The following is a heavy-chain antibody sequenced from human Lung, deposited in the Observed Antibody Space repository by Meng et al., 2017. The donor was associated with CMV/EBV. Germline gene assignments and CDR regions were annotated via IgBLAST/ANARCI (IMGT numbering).Heavy chain of an antibody. D-gene: IGHD3-22*01. CDR3: ATSSSGFFDN. CDR2: INQGGSEK. J-gene: IGHJ4*02. V-gene: IGHV3-7*01. Sequence: GEXXKISCAASGFTSSTHWMSWVRQAPGRGLEWVANINQGGSEKYYVASVMGRVTVSRDNAKNSLYLQMNSLRAEDTAIYYCATSSSGFFDNWGQGALVTVSS. CDR1: GFTSSTHW.